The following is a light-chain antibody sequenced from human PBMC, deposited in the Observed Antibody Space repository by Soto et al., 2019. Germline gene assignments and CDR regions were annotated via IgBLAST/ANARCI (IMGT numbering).Light chain of an antibody. CDR2: VAS. J-gene: IGKJ2*02. Sequence: DIQMTQSPSSLSASVGDRVTITCRASQSIRNYVSWYQQKPGKAPKFLIYVASTLQIGVPSRFSGSGSGADFTRTISTLQPEDFATYYCQHTYSSPCNFGPGTELQIK. CDR1: QSIRNY. V-gene: IGKV1-39*01. CDR3: QHTYSSPCN.